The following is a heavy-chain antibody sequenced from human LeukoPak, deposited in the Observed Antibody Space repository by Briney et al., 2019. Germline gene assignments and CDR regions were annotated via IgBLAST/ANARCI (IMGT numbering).Heavy chain of an antibody. D-gene: IGHD3-10*01. V-gene: IGHV4-30-4*01. CDR3: AREFGVTNWFGP. CDR2: IYYSGST. Sequence: SQTLSLTCTVSGGSISSGDYYWSWIRQPPGKGLEWIGYIYYSGSTYYNPSLKSRVTISVDTSKNQFSLKLSSVTAADTAVYYCAREFGVTNWFGPWGQGTLVTVSS. CDR1: GGSISSGDYY. J-gene: IGHJ5*02.